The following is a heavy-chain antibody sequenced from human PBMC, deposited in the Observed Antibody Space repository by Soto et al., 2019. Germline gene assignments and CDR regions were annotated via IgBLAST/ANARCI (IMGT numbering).Heavy chain of an antibody. J-gene: IGHJ4*02. D-gene: IGHD2-21*01. Sequence: SETLSLTCTVSGGSISSCDYYWSWIRQPPGKGLEWIGYIYYSGSTYYNPSLKSRVTISVDTSKNQFSLKLSSVTAADTAVYYCARGNVVAIDYWGQGTLVTVSS. V-gene: IGHV4-30-4*01. CDR2: IYYSGST. CDR1: GGSISSCDYY. CDR3: ARGNVVAIDY.